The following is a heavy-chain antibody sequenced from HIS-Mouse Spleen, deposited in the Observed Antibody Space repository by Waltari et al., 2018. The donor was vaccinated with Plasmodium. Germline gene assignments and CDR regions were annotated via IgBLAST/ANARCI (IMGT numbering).Heavy chain of an antibody. CDR3: ARGGYSSSSYYFDY. V-gene: IGHV4-59*01. CDR2: IYYSGST. CDR1: GGSISSYY. Sequence: QVQLQESGPGLVKPSETLSLTCTVSGGSISSYYCSWIRQPPGKGLEWIAYIYYSGSTNYNPSLKSRVTISGDTSKNQFSLKLSSVTAADTAVFYCARGGYSSSSYYFDYWGQGTLVTVSS. D-gene: IGHD6-6*01. J-gene: IGHJ4*02.